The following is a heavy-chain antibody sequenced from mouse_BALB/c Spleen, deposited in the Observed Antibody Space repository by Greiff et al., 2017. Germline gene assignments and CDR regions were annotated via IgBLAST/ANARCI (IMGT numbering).Heavy chain of an antibody. CDR1: GFTFNTYA. Sequence: EVKLMESGGGLVQPKGSLKLSCAASGFTFNTYAMNWVRQAPGKGLEWVARIRSKSNNYATYYADSVKDRFTISRDDSQSMLYLQMNNLKTEDTAMYYCVRHEAEAMDYWGQGTSVTVSS. CDR2: IRSKSNNYAT. CDR3: VRHEAEAMDY. J-gene: IGHJ4*01. V-gene: IGHV10-1*02.